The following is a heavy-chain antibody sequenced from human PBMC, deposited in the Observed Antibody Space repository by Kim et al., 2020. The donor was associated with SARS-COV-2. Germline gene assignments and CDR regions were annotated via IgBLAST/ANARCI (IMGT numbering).Heavy chain of an antibody. CDR2: IKRDGSEI. CDR1: GFTFSNYW. V-gene: IGHV3-7*01. Sequence: GGSLRLSCAASGFTFSNYWMSWVRQAPGKGLEWVANIKRDGSEIYYVDSVRGRFTISRDNAKNLLFLQMNSLRGEDTAVYYCTSWGAGNYWGPGTLVTVSS. J-gene: IGHJ4*02. D-gene: IGHD6-13*01. CDR3: TSWGAGNY.